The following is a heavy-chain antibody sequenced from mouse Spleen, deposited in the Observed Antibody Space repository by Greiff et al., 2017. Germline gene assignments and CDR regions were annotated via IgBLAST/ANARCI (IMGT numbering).Heavy chain of an antibody. CDR2: INPNNGGT. J-gene: IGHJ1*01. CDR3: ARYYGYDWYFDV. CDR1: GYTFTDYN. D-gene: IGHD2-2*01. V-gene: IGHV1-22*01. Sequence: VQLQQSGPELVKPGASVKMSCKASGYTFTDYNMHWVKQSHGKSLEWIGYINPNNGGTSYNQKFKGKATLTVNKSSSTAYMELRSLTSEDSAVYYCARYYGYDWYFDVWGAGTTVTVSS.